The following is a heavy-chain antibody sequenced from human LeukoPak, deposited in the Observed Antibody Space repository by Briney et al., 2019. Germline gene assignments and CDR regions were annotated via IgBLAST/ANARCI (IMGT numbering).Heavy chain of an antibody. CDR2: MNPNSGNT. V-gene: IGHV1-8*02. Sequence: ASVKVSCKASGYTFTSYDINWVRQATGQGLEWMGWMNPNSGNTGYAQKFQGRVTMTRNTSISTAYMELSSLRSEDTAVYYCARSVGATRAFDIWGQGTMVTVSS. CDR3: ARSVGATRAFDI. CDR1: GYTFTSYD. D-gene: IGHD1-26*01. J-gene: IGHJ3*02.